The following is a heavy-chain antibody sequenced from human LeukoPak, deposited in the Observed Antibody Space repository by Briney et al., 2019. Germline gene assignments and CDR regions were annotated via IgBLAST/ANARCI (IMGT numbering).Heavy chain of an antibody. V-gene: IGHV3-53*01. J-gene: IGHJ4*02. Sequence: GGSLRLSCAASGFTVSSNYMSWVRQAPGKGLEWVSVIYSGGSTYYADSVKGRFTISRDNSKNTLYLQMNSLRAEDTAVYYCARVGGSIAAAGPFDYWGQGTLVTVSS. CDR2: IYSGGST. CDR3: ARVGGSIAAAGPFDY. D-gene: IGHD6-13*01. CDR1: GFTVSSNY.